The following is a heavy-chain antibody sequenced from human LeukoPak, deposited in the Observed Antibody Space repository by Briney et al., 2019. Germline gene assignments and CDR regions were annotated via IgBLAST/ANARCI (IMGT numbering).Heavy chain of an antibody. CDR3: AKEQTIYGSGSRRSSYFDY. CDR2: ISYDGSNK. J-gene: IGHJ4*02. V-gene: IGHV3-30*18. CDR1: GFTFSSYG. Sequence: GRSLRLSCAASGFTFSSYGMHWVRQAPGKGLEWVAVISYDGSNKYYADSVKGRFTISRDNSKNTLYLQMNSLRAEDTAVYYCAKEQTIYGSGSRRSSYFDYWGQGTLVTVSS. D-gene: IGHD3-10*01.